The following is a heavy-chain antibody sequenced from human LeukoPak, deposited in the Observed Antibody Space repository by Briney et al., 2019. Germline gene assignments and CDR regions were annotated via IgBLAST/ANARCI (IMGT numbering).Heavy chain of an antibody. Sequence: GGSLRLSCAASGFTFTTYWMTWVRQAPGKGLEWVANVNQDGTLKSYVDSLRDRFTISRDNAKDSLYLQMNNLRAEDTAVYYCARNSYCRFDFWGQGTLVAVSS. J-gene: IGHJ4*02. V-gene: IGHV3-7*01. CDR2: VNQDGTLK. D-gene: IGHD2-8*02. CDR1: GFTFTTYW. CDR3: ARNSYCRFDF.